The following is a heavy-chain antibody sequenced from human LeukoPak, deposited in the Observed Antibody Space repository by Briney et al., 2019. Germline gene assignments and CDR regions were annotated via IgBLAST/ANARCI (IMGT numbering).Heavy chain of an antibody. J-gene: IGHJ4*02. V-gene: IGHV3-21*01. CDR2: ISSGSSFI. D-gene: IGHD4-17*01. CDR3: ARDQPHGDHYFDS. CDR1: GFIFSSYS. Sequence: GGSLRLFYPASGFIFSSYSINWVRHAPGEGREWLLSISSGSSFIYYGDSVKGRFTISRDNAKNSLYLQMNSLRAEDTAVYYCARDQPHGDHYFDSWGQGTLVTVSS.